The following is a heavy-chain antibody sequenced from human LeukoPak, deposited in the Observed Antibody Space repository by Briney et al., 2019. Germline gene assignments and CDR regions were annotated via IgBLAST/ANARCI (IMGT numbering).Heavy chain of an antibody. CDR2: IYFDGNS. Sequence: SETLSLTCTVSGGSLGSSSYYWGWIRQPPGQDLEWVGTIYFDGNSFYNTSREGRVTISIDMSKNQFSPELSPAAGADKAIYYCAAENGNFWIGYHYFEDWGQGTLVCVSS. J-gene: IGHJ4*02. CDR1: GGSLGSSSYY. D-gene: IGHD3-3*01. CDR3: AAENGNFWIGYHYFED. V-gene: IGHV4-39*01.